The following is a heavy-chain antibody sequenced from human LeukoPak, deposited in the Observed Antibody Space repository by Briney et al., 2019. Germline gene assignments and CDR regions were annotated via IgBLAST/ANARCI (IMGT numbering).Heavy chain of an antibody. D-gene: IGHD6-19*01. CDR3: ARLIAGYSTGWYYFDC. Sequence: GESLRISCQVSGYIFTHYWIGWVRQMPGKGLESMGIIYPADSDTTYSPSFQGQVTISADKSISTAYLQWSSLKASDTAMYYCARLIAGYSTGWYYFDCWGQGTLVTVSS. J-gene: IGHJ4*02. V-gene: IGHV5-51*01. CDR1: GYIFTHYW. CDR2: IYPADSDT.